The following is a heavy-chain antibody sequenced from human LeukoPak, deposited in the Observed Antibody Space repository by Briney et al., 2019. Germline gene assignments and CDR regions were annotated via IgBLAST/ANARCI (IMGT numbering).Heavy chain of an antibody. CDR1: GLTFSSYA. CDR3: AREKQQLLRYYYYGMDV. J-gene: IGHJ6*02. D-gene: IGHD6-13*01. CDR2: ISYDGSNK. Sequence: PGGSLRLSCAASGLTFSSYAMHWVRQAPGKGLEWVAVISYDGSNKYYADSVKGRFTISRDNSKNTLYLQMNSLRAEDTAVYYCAREKQQLLRYYYYGMDVWGQGTTVTVSS. V-gene: IGHV3-30-3*01.